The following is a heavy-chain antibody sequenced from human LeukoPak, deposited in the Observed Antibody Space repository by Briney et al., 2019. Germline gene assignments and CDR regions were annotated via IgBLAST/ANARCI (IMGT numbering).Heavy chain of an antibody. J-gene: IGHJ4*02. CDR2: IYYSGST. V-gene: IGHV4-59*01. CDR3: ARVSYDSSGLNFDY. Sequence: SETLSLTCTVSGGSISSYYWSWIRQPPGKGLEWIGYIYYSGSTNYNPSLKSRVTIPVDTSKNQFSLKLSSVTAADTAVYYCARVSYDSSGLNFDYWGQGTLVTVSS. CDR1: GGSISSYY. D-gene: IGHD3-22*01.